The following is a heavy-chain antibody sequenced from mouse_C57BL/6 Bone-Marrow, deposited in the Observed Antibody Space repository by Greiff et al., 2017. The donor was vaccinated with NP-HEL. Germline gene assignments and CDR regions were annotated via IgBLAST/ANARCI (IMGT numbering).Heavy chain of an antibody. CDR3: ARVIITTAPFDY. V-gene: IGHV5-4*03. J-gene: IGHJ2*01. CDR1: GFTFSSYA. Sequence: EVMLVESGGGLVKPGGSLKLSCAASGFTFSSYAMSWVRQTPEKRLEWVATISDGGSYTYYPDNVKGRFTISRDNAKNNLYLQMSHLKSEDTAMYYCARVIITTAPFDYGGEGTTLTVSS. CDR2: ISDGGSYT. D-gene: IGHD1-1*01.